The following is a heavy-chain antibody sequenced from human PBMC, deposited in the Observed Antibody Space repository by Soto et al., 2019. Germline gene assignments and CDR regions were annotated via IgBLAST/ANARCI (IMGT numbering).Heavy chain of an antibody. J-gene: IGHJ4*02. Sequence: SETLSLTCTVSGGSISSNFWTWIRQPPGKGLEWIGYIYYNVTTNSNPSLMSRVIISVDTPKSQFPLRLSSVTAADTAVYYCAGSKSRGVFIDYWGQGTLVTVSS. CDR1: GGSISSNF. V-gene: IGHV4-59*01. CDR3: AGSKSRGVFIDY. CDR2: IYYNVTT. D-gene: IGHD3-10*01.